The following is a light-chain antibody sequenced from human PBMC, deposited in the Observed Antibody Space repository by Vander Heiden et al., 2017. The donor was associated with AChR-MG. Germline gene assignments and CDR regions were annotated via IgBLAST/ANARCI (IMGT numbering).Light chain of an antibody. CDR2: DNN. Sequence: QSVLTQPPSVSAAPGQKVTISCSGSSSNIGNNYVSWYQQLPGTAPKLLNYDNNKRPSGIPDRFSGSKSGTSATLGITGLQTGDEADYYCGTWDSSLSAWVFGGGTKLTGL. CDR3: GTWDSSLSAWV. CDR1: SSNIGNNY. V-gene: IGLV1-51*01. J-gene: IGLJ3*02.